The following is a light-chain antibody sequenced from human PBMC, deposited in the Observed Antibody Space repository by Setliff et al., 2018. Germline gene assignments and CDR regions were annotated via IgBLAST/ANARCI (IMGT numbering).Light chain of an antibody. CDR3: SAYTSSSTYV. CDR2: EVT. Sequence: QSVLTQPASVSGSPGQSITISCSGTIGDVGAYDFVSWYQHHPGKAPKLVIYEVTNRPSGISNRFSGSKSGNTASLTISGLQAEDEADYYCSAYTSSSTYVFGTGTKVTVL. V-gene: IGLV2-14*01. J-gene: IGLJ1*01. CDR1: IGDVGAYDF.